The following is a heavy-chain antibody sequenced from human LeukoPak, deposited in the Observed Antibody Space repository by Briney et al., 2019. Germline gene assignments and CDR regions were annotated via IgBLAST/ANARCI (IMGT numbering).Heavy chain of an antibody. J-gene: IGHJ4*02. V-gene: IGHV3-30*04. CDR2: ISNDGMRK. CDR3: ARRRDGYNPELDY. Sequence: GGSLRLSCAASGFTFSRSAMHWVRQPPGKGLEWMAVISNDGMRKFHADSVKGRFTISRDNSKDTLYLQMDSLTTEDTALYYCARRRDGYNPELDYWGQGTLVTVSS. CDR1: GFTFSRSA. D-gene: IGHD5-24*01.